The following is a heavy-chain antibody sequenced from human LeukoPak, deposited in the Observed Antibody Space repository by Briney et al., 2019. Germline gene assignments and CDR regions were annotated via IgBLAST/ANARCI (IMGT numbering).Heavy chain of an antibody. D-gene: IGHD1-1*01. CDR2: ISDNGDTI. Sequence: PGGSLRVSCAASGFSFRSYVMSWVRQAPGKGLEWVSAISDNGDTIYYADSVEGWFTISRDNSKNTVFLQMNSLRAEDTAVYYCARHDRSMRFFDYWGQGTLVTVSS. CDR3: ARHDRSMRFFDY. CDR1: GFSFRSYV. J-gene: IGHJ4*02. V-gene: IGHV3-23*01.